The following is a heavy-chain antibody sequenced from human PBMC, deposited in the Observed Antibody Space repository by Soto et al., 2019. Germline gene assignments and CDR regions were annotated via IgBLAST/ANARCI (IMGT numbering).Heavy chain of an antibody. V-gene: IGHV4-4*08. CDR3: AREPQLTPVTVFAY. CDR2: IYDSGST. Sequence: PSETLSLTCTVSGGSISSYYWSWIRQPPGKGLEWIGYIYDSGSTNYNPSLKSRVTISVDTSKNQFSLKLSSVTAADTAVYYCAREPQLTPVTVFAYWGQGTSVPVAS. D-gene: IGHD2-21*02. J-gene: IGHJ4*02. CDR1: GGSISSYY.